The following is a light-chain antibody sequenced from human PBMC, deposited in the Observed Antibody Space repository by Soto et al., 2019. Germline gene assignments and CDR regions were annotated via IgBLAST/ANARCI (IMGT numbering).Light chain of an antibody. J-gene: IGKJ5*01. V-gene: IGKV3-11*01. CDR1: QSVSSY. Sequence: IVLTQAPATLSLSPGERATLSCRASQSVSSYLAWYQQKPGQAPRLLIYDASNRATGIPARFSGSGSGTDFTLTISSLEPEDFAVYYCQQGSNWPETFGQGTRL. CDR2: DAS. CDR3: QQGSNWPET.